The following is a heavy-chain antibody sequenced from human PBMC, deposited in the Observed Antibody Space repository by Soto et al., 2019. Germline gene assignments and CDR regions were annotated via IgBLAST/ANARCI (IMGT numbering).Heavy chain of an antibody. V-gene: IGHV4-30-4*01. CDR3: ARDIVAKKDLCGYYYYDMDV. D-gene: IGHD5-12*01. CDR1: GGSISSGDCY. Sequence: QVQLQESGPGLVNPSQTLSLICTVSGGSISSGDCYWSWVRQPPGKGLEWIGYIYYSGSTYYSPSLKSLATVSIDTSKNQFSLKLSSVTAADAAVYYCARDIVAKKDLCGYYYYDMDVWGQGTTVTVSS. J-gene: IGHJ6*02. CDR2: IYYSGST.